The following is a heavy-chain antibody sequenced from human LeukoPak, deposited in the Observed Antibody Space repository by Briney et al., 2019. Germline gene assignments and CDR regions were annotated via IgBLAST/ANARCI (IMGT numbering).Heavy chain of an antibody. Sequence: PGGSLRLSRAASGFSFSNYWMSWVRQAPGKGLEWVANIDPDGSETQYVGSVKGRFTTSRDNAKNSLYVQMNSLRAEDTAIYYCARIWYFGDNNWRYFDYWGQGTLVTVSS. J-gene: IGHJ4*03. CDR1: GFSFSNYW. D-gene: IGHD1-1*01. V-gene: IGHV3-7*01. CDR3: ARIWYFGDNNWRYFDY. CDR2: IDPDGSET.